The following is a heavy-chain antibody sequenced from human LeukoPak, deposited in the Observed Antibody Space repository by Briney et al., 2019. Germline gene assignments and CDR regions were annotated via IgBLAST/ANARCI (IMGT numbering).Heavy chain of an antibody. J-gene: IGHJ4*02. CDR1: GYSISSGYY. CDR3: ARITYYYGSGSYVDY. CDR2: IYHSGST. Sequence: SETLSLTCTVSGYSISSGYYRGWIRQPPGKGLEWIGSIYHSGSTYYNPSLKSRVTISVDTSKNQFSLKLSSVTAADTAVYYCARITYYYGSGSYVDYWGQGTLVTVSS. D-gene: IGHD3-10*01. V-gene: IGHV4-38-2*02.